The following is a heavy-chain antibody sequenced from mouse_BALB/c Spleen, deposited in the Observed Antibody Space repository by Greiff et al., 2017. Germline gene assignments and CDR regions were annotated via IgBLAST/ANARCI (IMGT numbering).Heavy chain of an antibody. V-gene: IGHV3-6*02. J-gene: IGHJ3*01. CDR1: GYSITSGYY. D-gene: IGHD1-1*01. CDR3: AITTGAWFAY. Sequence: DVKLQESGPGLVKPSQSLSLTCSVTGYSITSGYYWNWIRQFPGNKLEWMGYISYDGSNNYNPSLKNRISITRDTSKNQFFLKLNSVTTEDTATYYCAITTGAWFAYWGQGTLVTVSA. CDR2: ISYDGSN.